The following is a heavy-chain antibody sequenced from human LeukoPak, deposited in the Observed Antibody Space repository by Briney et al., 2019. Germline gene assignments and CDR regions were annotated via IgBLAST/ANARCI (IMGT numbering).Heavy chain of an antibody. Sequence: GGSPRLSCAVSGFIPRNYGMHCVREASGTGLVWVSYLKSDGTTTGYADSVKGRFTISRDNAKNTLYLQMNSLRAEDTAVYYCARLAWGSGDYWGQGALVTVSS. CDR1: GFIPRNYG. D-gene: IGHD7-27*01. V-gene: IGHV3-74*01. CDR3: ARLAWGSGDY. CDR2: LKSDGTTT. J-gene: IGHJ4*02.